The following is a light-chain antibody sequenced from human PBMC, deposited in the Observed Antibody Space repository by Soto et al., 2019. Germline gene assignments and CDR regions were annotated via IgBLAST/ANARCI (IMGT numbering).Light chain of an antibody. CDR3: SSFTSSSTVV. CDR1: SSDIGSSNF. CDR2: DVS. Sequence: QSALTQPASVSGSPGQSITISCTGTSSDIGSSNFVSWYQQHPGKAPELMIYDVSNRPSGVSNRFSGSKSANTASLNISGLQAEDEADYYCSSFTSSSTVVFGGGTKLTVL. V-gene: IGLV2-14*01. J-gene: IGLJ2*01.